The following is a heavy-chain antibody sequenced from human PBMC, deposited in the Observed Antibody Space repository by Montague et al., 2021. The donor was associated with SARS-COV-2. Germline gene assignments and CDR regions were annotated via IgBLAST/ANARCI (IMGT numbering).Heavy chain of an antibody. CDR3: VRVKRGYYYGLGVSAHSDY. D-gene: IGHD3-10*01. V-gene: IGHV4-59*01. J-gene: IGHJ4*02. Sequence: SETLSLTCTVSGGSISSYYWSWIRQPQGQGLERIGYIYYSGSTNYNPNLKSRVTISVNTSRNQFHLKLSSVTAAATAVYYCVRVKRGYYYGLGVSAHSDYWGQGTLVTVSS. CDR2: IYYSGST. CDR1: GGSISSYY.